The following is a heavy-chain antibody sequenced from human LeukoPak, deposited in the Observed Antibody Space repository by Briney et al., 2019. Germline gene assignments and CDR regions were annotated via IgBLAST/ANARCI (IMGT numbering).Heavy chain of an antibody. V-gene: IGHV3-7*01. CDR3: AGGSGWLPGY. CDR1: QFTFRGHW. Sequence: PGGSLRLSCAASQFTFRGHWMNWVRQAPGKGLEWVAIIKQDGSEIRYVDSVKGRFTISRDNTKNVLYLQMNSLRAEDTAVYYCAGGSGWLPGYWGQGTLVTVSS. J-gene: IGHJ4*02. D-gene: IGHD6-19*01. CDR2: IKQDGSEI.